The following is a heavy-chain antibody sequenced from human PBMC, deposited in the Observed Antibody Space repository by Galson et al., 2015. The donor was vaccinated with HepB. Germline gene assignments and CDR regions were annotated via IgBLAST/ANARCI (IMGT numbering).Heavy chain of an antibody. V-gene: IGHV3-48*02. J-gene: IGHJ4*02. CDR2: ISVSSSTI. CDR3: ARGRYCTSTGCYGDFDY. CDR1: GFTFSKYG. D-gene: IGHD2-2*01. Sequence: SLRLSCAASGFTFSKYGMNWVRQAPGKGLQGVSYISVSSSTIYYADSLKGRFTISRDNAKNSLYLQMNSLRDEDTAVYFCARGRYCTSTGCYGDFDYWGQGILVTVSS.